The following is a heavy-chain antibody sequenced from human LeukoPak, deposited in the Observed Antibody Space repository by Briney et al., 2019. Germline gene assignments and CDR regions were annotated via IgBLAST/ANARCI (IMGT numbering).Heavy chain of an antibody. D-gene: IGHD1-26*01. Sequence: GGSLRLSCAASGFTFSSYGMHWVRQAPGKGLEWVAVISYDGSNKYYADSVKGRFTISRDNSKNTLYLQMNSLRVEDTALYYCAKQEGALIENWCFDHWGLGTLVTVSS. CDR1: GFTFSSYG. J-gene: IGHJ4*02. CDR3: AKQEGALIENWCFDH. V-gene: IGHV3-30*18. CDR2: ISYDGSNK.